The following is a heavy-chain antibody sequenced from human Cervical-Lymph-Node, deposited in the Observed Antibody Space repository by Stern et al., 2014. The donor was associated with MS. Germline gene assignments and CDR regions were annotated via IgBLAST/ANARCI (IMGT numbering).Heavy chain of an antibody. D-gene: IGHD1-1*01. J-gene: IGHJ6*02. V-gene: IGHV5-51*03. CDR3: ARPPPRRKWDDPNYGMDV. CDR1: GYTFTNNW. CDR2: IYPDDSDI. Sequence: EVQLLESGAEVKKPGESLKISCKGSGYTFTNNWIAWVRQMPGKGLEWMGIIYPDDSDIRYSPSLQGQVTISADKSIRTAYPQWSSLKAADSAVYYCARPPPRRKWDDPNYGMDVWGQGTTVTVSS.